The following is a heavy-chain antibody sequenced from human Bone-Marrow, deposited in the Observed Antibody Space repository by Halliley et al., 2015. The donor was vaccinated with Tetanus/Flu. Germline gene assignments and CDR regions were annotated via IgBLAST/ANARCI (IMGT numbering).Heavy chain of an antibody. CDR1: GFKFETYW. Sequence: SLRLSCGTSGFKFETYWMTWVRQAPGKSLEWVASIKHDGDETYYVDSVKGRFTVSRDNAKNALYLQMNSLRAEDTAVYYCARDPSPEQFWFDPWGQGTLVTVSP. CDR3: ARDPSPEQFWFDP. V-gene: IGHV3-7*03. CDR2: IKHDGDET. J-gene: IGHJ5*02. D-gene: IGHD1-1*01.